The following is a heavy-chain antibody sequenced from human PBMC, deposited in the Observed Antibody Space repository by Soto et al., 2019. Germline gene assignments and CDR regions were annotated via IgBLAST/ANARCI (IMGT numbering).Heavy chain of an antibody. V-gene: IGHV1-18*01. CDR2: ISAYNGNT. CDR3: ARYKSLSYYYGSGSQPRATGMDV. CDR1: GYTFTSYG. J-gene: IGHJ6*02. Sequence: QVPLVQSGAEVKKPGASVKVSCKASGYTFTSYGISWVRQAPGQGLEWMGWISAYNGNTNYAQKLQGRVTMTTDTSTSTAYMELRSLRSDDTAVYYCARYKSLSYYYGSGSQPRATGMDVWGQGTTVTVSS. D-gene: IGHD3-10*01.